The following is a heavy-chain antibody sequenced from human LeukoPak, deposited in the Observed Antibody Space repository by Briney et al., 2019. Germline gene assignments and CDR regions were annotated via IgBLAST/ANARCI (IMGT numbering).Heavy chain of an antibody. Sequence: SETLSLICTVSGGSIFSYYWNWIRQPPGKGLEWIGYIYSNGITSYNPSLRSRGTISIATSKNQFSLRLRSVTAADTAIYYCARRAYYDSSGYSPASGHFDLGGRGTLVSVSS. D-gene: IGHD3-22*01. CDR2: IYSNGIT. J-gene: IGHJ2*01. CDR1: GGSIFSYY. CDR3: ARRAYYDSSGYSPASGHFDL. V-gene: IGHV4-4*08.